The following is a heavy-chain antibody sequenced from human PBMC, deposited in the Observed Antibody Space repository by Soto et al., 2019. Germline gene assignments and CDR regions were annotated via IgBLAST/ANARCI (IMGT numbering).Heavy chain of an antibody. J-gene: IGHJ5*02. Sequence: QLQLQESGPGLVKPSETLSLTCTVSGGSISSSSYFWGWIRQPPGKGLEWIGGIYYSGSTYYNPSXNXXVTVYVDTSKHQFSLTLSSVTAADTAVYYCARHPSDFWFDPWGQGTLVTVSS. V-gene: IGHV4-39*01. CDR2: IYYSGST. CDR3: ARHPSDFWFDP. D-gene: IGHD2-21*02. CDR1: GGSISSSSYF.